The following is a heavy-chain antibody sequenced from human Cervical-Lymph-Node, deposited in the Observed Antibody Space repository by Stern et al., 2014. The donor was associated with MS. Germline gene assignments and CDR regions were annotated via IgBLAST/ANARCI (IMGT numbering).Heavy chain of an antibody. CDR2: IYWDDDK. CDR3: ARKQDVTVWGLVIPKYDAFDV. D-gene: IGHD3-16*01. CDR1: GFSLATSGVG. V-gene: IGHV2-5*02. J-gene: IGHJ3*01. Sequence: QVTLKESGPTLLKPTQTLTLTCTLSGFSLATSGVGVGWIRQPPGKALECLALIYWDDDKRLNPCLKSRRDVTVDPCKDQVVLTLTDVAPGDTATYFCARKQDVTVWGLVIPKYDAFDVWGQGANVTVAS.